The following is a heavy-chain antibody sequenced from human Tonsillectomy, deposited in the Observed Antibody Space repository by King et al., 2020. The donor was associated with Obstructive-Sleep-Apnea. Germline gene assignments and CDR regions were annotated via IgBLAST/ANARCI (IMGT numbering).Heavy chain of an antibody. D-gene: IGHD1-14*01. J-gene: IGHJ3*02. CDR1: GYTFTNFD. CDR2: MNPNSGNT. V-gene: IGHV1-8*01. CDR3: ARVSRTFDI. Sequence: VQLVESGAEVKKPGASVKVSCKASGYTFTNFDINWVRQAAGQGLEWVGWMNPNSGNTGYAQNFQGRVTLTRNTSISTAYMEVSGLRSEDTAMYYCARVSRTFDIWGQGTMVTVSS.